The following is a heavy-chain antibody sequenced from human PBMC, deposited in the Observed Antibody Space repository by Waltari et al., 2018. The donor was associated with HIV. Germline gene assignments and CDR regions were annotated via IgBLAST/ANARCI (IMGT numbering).Heavy chain of an antibody. D-gene: IGHD3-3*01. Sequence: QVQLVQSGAEVKKPGASVKVSCKASGYTFTSYDSNWVRQATGQGLEWMGWLNPTSGNTGYAQKFQGRVTMTRNTSISTAYMELSSLRSEDTAVYYCARSEYYDFWSAYGMDVWGQGTTVTVSS. CDR1: GYTFTSYD. CDR2: LNPTSGNT. J-gene: IGHJ6*02. CDR3: ARSEYYDFWSAYGMDV. V-gene: IGHV1-8*01.